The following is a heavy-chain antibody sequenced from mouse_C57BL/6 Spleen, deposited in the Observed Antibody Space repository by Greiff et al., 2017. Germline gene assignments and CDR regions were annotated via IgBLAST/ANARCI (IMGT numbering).Heavy chain of an antibody. J-gene: IGHJ1*03. D-gene: IGHD1-1*01. CDR1: GYTFTSYW. CDR2: IDPSDSET. CDR3: ERGTTVVNFDV. V-gene: IGHV1-52*01. Sequence: QVQLQQPGAELVRPGSSVKLSCKASGYTFTSYWMHWVKQRPIQGLEWIGNIDPSDSETHYNQKFKDKATLTVDKSSSTAYMQLSSLTSEDSAVYYCERGTTVVNFDVWGTGTTGTVSS.